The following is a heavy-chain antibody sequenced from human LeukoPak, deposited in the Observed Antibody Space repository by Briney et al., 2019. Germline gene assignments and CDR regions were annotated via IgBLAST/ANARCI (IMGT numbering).Heavy chain of an antibody. CDR1: GYTFTSYY. CDR3: ATDLKQLRVY. V-gene: IGHV1-46*01. CDR2: INPSGGST. Sequence: ASVKVSCKASGYTFTSYYMHWVRQAPGQGLEWMGIINPSGGSTIYAQKFQGRVTMTEDTSTDTAYMELSSLRSEDTAVYYCATDLKQLRVYWGQGTLVTVSS. J-gene: IGHJ4*02. D-gene: IGHD6-13*01.